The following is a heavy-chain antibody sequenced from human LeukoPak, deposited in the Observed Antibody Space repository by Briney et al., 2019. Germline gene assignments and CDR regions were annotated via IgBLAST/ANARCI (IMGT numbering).Heavy chain of an antibody. V-gene: IGHV3-9*01. Sequence: GRSLRLSCAASGFTFDEYAMHWVRQAPGKGLEWVSGISWNSGSKGYAGSVKGRFTISRDNAKNSLYLQMNSLGSEDTALYYCGKDNIRIVVAGTIDYWGQGTLVTVSS. CDR3: GKDNIRIVVAGTIDY. CDR2: ISWNSGSK. D-gene: IGHD6-19*01. CDR1: GFTFDEYA. J-gene: IGHJ4*02.